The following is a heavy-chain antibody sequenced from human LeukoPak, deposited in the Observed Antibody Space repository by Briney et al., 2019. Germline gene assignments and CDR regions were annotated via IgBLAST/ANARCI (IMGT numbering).Heavy chain of an antibody. Sequence: GGSLRLSCAASGFTFSNAYMTWVRQAPGKGLEWVSDISSSGYITYYTDSVKGRFTISRDNSKNTLYLQMNTLRAEDTAVYYCAMLASQYLTSWFDYWGQGTLVTVSS. V-gene: IGHV3-23*01. CDR2: ISSSGYIT. J-gene: IGHJ4*02. D-gene: IGHD4-11*01. CDR3: AMLASQYLTSWFDY. CDR1: GFTFSNAY.